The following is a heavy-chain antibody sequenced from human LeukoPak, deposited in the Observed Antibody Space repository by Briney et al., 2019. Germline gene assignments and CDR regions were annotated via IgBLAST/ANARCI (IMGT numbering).Heavy chain of an antibody. CDR3: TRTVLDCKNGVCYDY. D-gene: IGHD2-8*01. CDR2: ISPYNGNA. J-gene: IGHJ4*02. Sequence: ASVKVSCKPSGYTFTNYGISWVRQAPGQGLEWMGWISPYNGNAINAQKLQGRVTVTTDTTTSTAYIELRSLRSDDTAVYYCTRTVLDCKNGVCYDYWGQGTLVTVSS. V-gene: IGHV1-18*01. CDR1: GYTFTNYG.